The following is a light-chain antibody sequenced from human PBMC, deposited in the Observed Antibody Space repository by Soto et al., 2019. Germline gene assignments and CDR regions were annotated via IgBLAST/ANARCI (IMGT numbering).Light chain of an antibody. V-gene: IGLV2-8*01. Sequence: QSAPTQPPSASWCPGQSVTISCTGTSSDVGGYNYVSWYQQHPGKAPKLMIYEVSKRPSGVPDRFSGSKSGNTASLTVSGLQAEDEADYYCSSYAGSNNPFLFGTGTKVTVL. CDR1: SSDVGGYNY. CDR2: EVS. J-gene: IGLJ1*01. CDR3: SSYAGSNNPFL.